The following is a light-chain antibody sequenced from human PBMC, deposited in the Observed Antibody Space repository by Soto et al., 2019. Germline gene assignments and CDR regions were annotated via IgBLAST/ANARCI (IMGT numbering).Light chain of an antibody. CDR1: SSNVGVNF. V-gene: IGLV1-47*01. CDR2: RNN. J-gene: IGLJ3*02. Sequence: QSVLTQPPSASGTPGQRVTISCSGSSSNVGVNFVYWHQQIPGTAPKLLIYRNNQRPSGVPDRFSGSNSGSSASLAISGLRSEDEADYFCAAWDDSLSAWVFGGGTKVTVL. CDR3: AAWDDSLSAWV.